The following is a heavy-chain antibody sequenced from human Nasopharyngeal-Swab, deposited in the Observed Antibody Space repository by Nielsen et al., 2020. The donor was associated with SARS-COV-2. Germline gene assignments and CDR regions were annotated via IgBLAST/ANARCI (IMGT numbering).Heavy chain of an antibody. CDR2: ISGSGGST. D-gene: IGHD6-6*01. CDR1: GFTFSSYA. J-gene: IGHJ2*01. Sequence: GESLKISCAASGFTFSSYAMSWVRQAPGKGLEWVSAISGSGGSTYYADSVKGRFTISRGNSKNTLYLQMNSLRAEDTAVYYCAKGIAARRSWYFDLWGRGTLVTVSS. V-gene: IGHV3-23*01. CDR3: AKGIAARRSWYFDL.